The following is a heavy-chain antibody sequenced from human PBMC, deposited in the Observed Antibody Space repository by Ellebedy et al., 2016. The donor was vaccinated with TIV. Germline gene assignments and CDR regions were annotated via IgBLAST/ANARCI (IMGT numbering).Heavy chain of an antibody. CDR2: INHSTST. CDR3: AGTYGSGSYYGIDY. CDR1: GESFSSYP. D-gene: IGHD3-10*01. Sequence: MPSETLSLTCAVYGESFSSYPWNWIRQLPGKGLEWIGEINHSTSTNYNPSLKSRVTLSVDTSKNQISLKLSSVTAADTAVYYCAGTYGSGSYYGIDYWGQGTLVTVSS. J-gene: IGHJ4*02. V-gene: IGHV4-34*01.